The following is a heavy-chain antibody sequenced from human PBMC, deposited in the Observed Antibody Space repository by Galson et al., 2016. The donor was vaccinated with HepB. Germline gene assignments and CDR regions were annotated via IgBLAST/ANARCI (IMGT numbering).Heavy chain of an antibody. Sequence: SLRLSCAASGFTLRNYGMTWVRQAPGKGLEVVSSISRSGDSTDYADSVKGRFTISRDNSKNTLSLQMNSLTADDTAIYYCVQGSTAPAVWGKGTTVTVSS. CDR1: GFTLRNYG. CDR3: VQGSTAPAV. V-gene: IGHV3-23*01. D-gene: IGHD2-2*01. J-gene: IGHJ6*04. CDR2: ISRSGDST.